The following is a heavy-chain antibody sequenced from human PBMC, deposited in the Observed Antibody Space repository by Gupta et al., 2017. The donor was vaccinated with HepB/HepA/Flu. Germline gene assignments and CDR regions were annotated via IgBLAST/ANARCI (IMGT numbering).Heavy chain of an antibody. Sequence: QVQLVESGGGVVQPGRSLRLSCAASGFTFSSYGMHWVRQAPGKGLEWVAVIWYDGSNKYYADSVKGRFTISRDNSKNTLYLQMNSLRAEDTAVYYCARDRPTRYCSSTSCYPDAFDIWGQGTMVTVSS. CDR1: GFTFSSYG. CDR2: IWYDGSNK. CDR3: ARDRPTRYCSSTSCYPDAFDI. V-gene: IGHV3-33*01. J-gene: IGHJ3*02. D-gene: IGHD2-2*01.